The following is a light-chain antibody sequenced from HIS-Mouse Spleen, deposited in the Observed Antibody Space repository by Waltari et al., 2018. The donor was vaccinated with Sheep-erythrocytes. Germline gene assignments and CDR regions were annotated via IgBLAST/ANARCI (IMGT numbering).Light chain of an antibody. CDR1: NLGDKS. CDR2: QDS. J-gene: IGLJ2*01. CDR3: QAWDSSTAV. V-gene: IGLV3-1*01. Sequence: SYELTQPPSVSVSPGQTASITCSGYNLGDKSACWYQQKPGQSPVLVIYQDSKRPSGIPERFSGSNSGNTATLTISGTQAMDEADYYCQAWDSSTAVFGGGTKLTVL.